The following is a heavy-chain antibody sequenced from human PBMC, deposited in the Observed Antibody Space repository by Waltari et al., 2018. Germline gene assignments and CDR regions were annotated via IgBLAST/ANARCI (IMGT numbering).Heavy chain of an antibody. D-gene: IGHD1-26*01. Sequence: EVRLVESGGGLVQPGGSLTLSCAASGFTFRNYGMRWVRQAPGKGRECVSTSSGSGGTTFYADSVKGRFTMSKDNSKNTLFLQMNSLRFDDTAEYYCAKSTGSYYEVFDYWGRGTLVTVSS. CDR3: AKSTGSYYEVFDY. J-gene: IGHJ4*02. CDR1: GFTFRNYG. V-gene: IGHV3-23*04. CDR2: SSGSGGTT.